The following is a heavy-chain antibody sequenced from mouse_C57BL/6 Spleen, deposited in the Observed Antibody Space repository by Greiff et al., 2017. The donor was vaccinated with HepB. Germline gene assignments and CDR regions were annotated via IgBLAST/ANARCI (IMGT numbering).Heavy chain of an antibody. CDR3: ARLDYYGSSPYYFDY. Sequence: VQLQQPGAELVRPGSSVKLSCKASGYTFTSYWMHWVKQRPIQGLEWIGNIDPSDSETHYNQKFKDKATLTVDKSSSTAYMQLSSLTSEDSAVYYCARLDYYGSSPYYFDYWGQGTTLTVSS. CDR1: GYTFTSYW. CDR2: IDPSDSET. V-gene: IGHV1-52*01. J-gene: IGHJ2*01. D-gene: IGHD1-1*01.